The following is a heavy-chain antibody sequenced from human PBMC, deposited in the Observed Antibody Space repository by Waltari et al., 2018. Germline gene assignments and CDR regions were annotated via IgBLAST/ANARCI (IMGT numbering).Heavy chain of an antibody. CDR3: ARAGYDFWSGYYAGLYGMDV. CDR2: IYHSGST. J-gene: IGHJ6*02. CDR1: GGSIRSGGYY. D-gene: IGHD3-3*01. V-gene: IGHV4-30-2*01. Sequence: QVQLQESGPGLVKPSQTLSLTCTVSGGSIRSGGYYWSWIRQPPGKGLEWIGYIYHSGSTYYNPSLKSRVTISVDRSKNQFSLKLSSVTAADTAVYYCARAGYDFWSGYYAGLYGMDVWGQGTTVTVSS.